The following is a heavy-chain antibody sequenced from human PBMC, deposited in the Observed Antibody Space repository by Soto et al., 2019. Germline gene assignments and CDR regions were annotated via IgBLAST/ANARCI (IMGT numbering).Heavy chain of an antibody. CDR3: ARGPPKFQQWLVDWFDP. D-gene: IGHD6-19*01. CDR1: GGSFSGYY. Sequence: QVQLQQWGAGLLKPSETLSLTCAVYGGSFSGYYWSWIRQPPGKGLEWIGEINHSGSTNYNPSLKSRVTISVDTSKNQFFLKLSSVTAADTAVYYCARGPPKFQQWLVDWFDPWGQGTLVTVSS. J-gene: IGHJ5*02. CDR2: INHSGST. V-gene: IGHV4-34*01.